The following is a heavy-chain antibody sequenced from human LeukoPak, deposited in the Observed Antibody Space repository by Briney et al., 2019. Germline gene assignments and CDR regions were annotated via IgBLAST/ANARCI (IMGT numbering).Heavy chain of an antibody. CDR3: ARSESGSSGWFDY. CDR1: GGTFSSYA. J-gene: IGHJ4*02. Sequence: SVKVSCKASGGTFSSYAISWVRQAPGQALEWMGGIIPIFGTANYAQKFQGRVTITADESTSTAYMELSSLRSEDTAVYYCARSESGSSGWFDYWGQGTLVTVSS. D-gene: IGHD6-19*01. CDR2: IIPIFGTA. V-gene: IGHV1-69*13.